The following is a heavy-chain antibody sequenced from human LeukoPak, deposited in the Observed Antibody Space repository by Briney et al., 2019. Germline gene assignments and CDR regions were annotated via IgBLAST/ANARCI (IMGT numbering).Heavy chain of an antibody. J-gene: IGHJ4*02. CDR3: ARGPTTVTRAFDY. CDR2: IYTSGST. V-gene: IGHV4-4*07. Sequence: SETLSFTCTVSGGSISIYYWSWIRQPAGKGLEWIGHIYTSGSTNYNPSLKSRVTMSVDTSKNQFSLKLSSVTAADTAVYYCARGPTTVTRAFDYWGQGTLVTVSS. D-gene: IGHD4-17*01. CDR1: GGSISIYY.